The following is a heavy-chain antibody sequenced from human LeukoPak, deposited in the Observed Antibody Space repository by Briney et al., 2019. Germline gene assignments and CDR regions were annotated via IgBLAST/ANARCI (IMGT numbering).Heavy chain of an antibody. CDR3: AIAFSNPFDY. Sequence: PGGSLRLSCAASGFTFSSYEMNWVRQAPGKGLEWVSYISSSGGTIYYADSVKGRFTISRDNAKTSLYLQMNSLRAEDTAVYYCAIAFSNPFDYWGQGTLVTVSS. V-gene: IGHV3-48*03. CDR1: GFTFSSYE. D-gene: IGHD4-11*01. CDR2: ISSSGGTI. J-gene: IGHJ4*02.